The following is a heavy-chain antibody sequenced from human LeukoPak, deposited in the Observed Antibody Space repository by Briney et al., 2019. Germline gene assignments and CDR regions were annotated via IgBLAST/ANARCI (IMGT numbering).Heavy chain of an antibody. D-gene: IGHD2-2*02. CDR3: ARDLYDAFDI. CDR1: GFTFSSYS. CDR2: ISSSSSYT. J-gene: IGHJ3*02. V-gene: IGHV3-21*01. Sequence: GGSLRLSCAASGFTFSSYSMNWVRQAPGKGLEWVSSISSSSSYTYYADSVKGRFTISRDHAKNSLYLQMNSLRAEDTAVYYCARDLYDAFDIWGQGTMVTVSS.